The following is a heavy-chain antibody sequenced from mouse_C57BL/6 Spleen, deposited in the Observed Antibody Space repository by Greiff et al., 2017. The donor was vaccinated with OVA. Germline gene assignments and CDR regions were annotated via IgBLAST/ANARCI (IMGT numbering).Heavy chain of an antibody. Sequence: EVQVVESGGGLVQPGGSLSLSCAASGFTFTDYYMSWVRQPPGTALEWLGFIRNKANGYTTEYSASVKGRFTISRDNSQSILYLQMNALRAEDSATYYCARYPNWEDAMDYWGQGTSVTVSS. CDR2: IRNKANGYTT. CDR3: ARYPNWEDAMDY. CDR1: GFTFTDYY. D-gene: IGHD4-1*01. V-gene: IGHV7-3*01. J-gene: IGHJ4*01.